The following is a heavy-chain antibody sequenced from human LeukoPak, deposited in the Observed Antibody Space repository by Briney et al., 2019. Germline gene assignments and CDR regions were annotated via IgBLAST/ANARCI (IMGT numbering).Heavy chain of an antibody. CDR3: ARGPNIVVVTASYWYFDL. CDR1: GGSFSGYY. V-gene: IGHV4-34*01. Sequence: PSETLSLTCAVYGGSFSGYYWSWIRQPPGKGLEWIGEINHSGSTNYNPSLNSRVTISVDTSKNQFYLKLSSVTAADTAVYYCARGPNIVVVTASYWYFDLWGRGTLVTVSS. D-gene: IGHD2-21*02. J-gene: IGHJ2*01. CDR2: INHSGST.